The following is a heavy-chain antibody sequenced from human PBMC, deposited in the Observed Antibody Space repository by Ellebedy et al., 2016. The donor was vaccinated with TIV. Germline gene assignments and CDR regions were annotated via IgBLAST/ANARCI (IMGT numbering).Heavy chain of an antibody. V-gene: IGHV3-23*01. Sequence: GESLKISXAASGFTFSSYPMSWVRQAPGKGLEWVSAISGSGGSTYYADSVKGRFTISRDNSKNTLYLQMNSLRTEDTALYYCAEVFDYWGQGTLVTVSS. J-gene: IGHJ4*02. CDR1: GFTFSSYP. CDR2: ISGSGGST. CDR3: AEVFDY.